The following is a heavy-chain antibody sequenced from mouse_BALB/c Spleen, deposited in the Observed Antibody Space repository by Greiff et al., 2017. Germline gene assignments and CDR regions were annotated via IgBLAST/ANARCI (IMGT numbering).Heavy chain of an antibody. J-gene: IGHJ2*01. Sequence: VQLQQSGAELAKPGASVKMSCKASGYTFTSYWMHWVKQRPGQGLEWIGYINPSTGYTEYNQKFKDKATLTADKSSSTAYMQLSSLTSEDSAVYYCARDYYGSYFDYWGQGTTLTVSS. CDR1: GYTFTSYW. V-gene: IGHV1-7*01. D-gene: IGHD1-2*01. CDR2: INPSTGYT. CDR3: ARDYYGSYFDY.